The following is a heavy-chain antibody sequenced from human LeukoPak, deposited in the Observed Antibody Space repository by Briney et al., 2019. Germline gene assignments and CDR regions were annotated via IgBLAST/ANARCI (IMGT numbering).Heavy chain of an antibody. CDR3: ARVSDSSSWYEDYYYYGMDV. Sequence: ASVKVSCKASGYTFTSYGISWVRQAPGQGLEWMGWISAYNGNTNYAQKLQGRVTMTTDTSTSTAYMELRSLRSDDTAAYYCARVSDSSSWYEDYYYYGMDVWGQGTTVTVSS. CDR2: ISAYNGNT. D-gene: IGHD6-13*01. V-gene: IGHV1-18*01. J-gene: IGHJ6*02. CDR1: GYTFTSYG.